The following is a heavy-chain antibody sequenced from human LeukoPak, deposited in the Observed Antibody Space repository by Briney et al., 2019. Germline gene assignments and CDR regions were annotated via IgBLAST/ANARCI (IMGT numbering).Heavy chain of an antibody. CDR3: ARVGTTGTTNSYYYMDV. CDR1: GGSMSSYF. J-gene: IGHJ6*03. Sequence: PSETLSLTCTVSGGSMSSYFWTWIRQPAGKRLEWMGRVYPSGSTNYNPSLKSRVTMSVDTSKNQFSLKLTSVTAADTAVYYCARVGTTGTTNSYYYMDVWGKGTTVTVS. V-gene: IGHV4-4*07. CDR2: VYPSGST. D-gene: IGHD1-1*01.